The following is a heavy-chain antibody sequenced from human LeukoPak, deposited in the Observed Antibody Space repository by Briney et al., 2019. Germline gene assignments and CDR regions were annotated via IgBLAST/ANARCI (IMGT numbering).Heavy chain of an antibody. CDR1: GFTFSSYG. CDR2: IWYDGSNK. D-gene: IGHD3-10*01. Sequence: PGRSLRLSCAASGFTFSSYGMHWVRPAPGKGLEWVAVIWYDGSNKYYADSVKGRFTISRDNFKNTLYLQMNSLRAEDTAVYYCAKDRLLYYYGSGSSFYFDYWGQGTLVTVSS. CDR3: AKDRLLYYYGSGSSFYFDY. J-gene: IGHJ4*02. V-gene: IGHV3-33*06.